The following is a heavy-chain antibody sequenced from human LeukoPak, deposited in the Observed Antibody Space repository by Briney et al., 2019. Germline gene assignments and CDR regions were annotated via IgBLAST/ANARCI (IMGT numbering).Heavy chain of an antibody. CDR2: INSDGSGT. CDR3: ARGGYNGFDY. D-gene: IGHD5-24*01. J-gene: IGHJ4*02. CDR1: GFTFSSYW. V-gene: IGHV3-74*01. Sequence: GSLRLSCAASGFTFSSYWVHWVRQAPGKGLVWVSRINSDGSGTSYADSVEGRFTISRDNAKNTLYLQMNSMRAEDTAVYYCARGGYNGFDYWGQGTLVTVSS.